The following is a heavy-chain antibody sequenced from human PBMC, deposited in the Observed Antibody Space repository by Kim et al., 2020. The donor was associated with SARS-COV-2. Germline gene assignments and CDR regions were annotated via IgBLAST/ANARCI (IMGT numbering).Heavy chain of an antibody. Sequence: GGSLRLSCAASGLSFSDSYMNWVRQAPGKGLEWLSFISTSGEPIFYADSVEGRFTPPRDTAKNSLCLQMNYLIDEETAVYYCARSGNGYNAFGIWG. CDR1: GLSFSDSY. V-gene: IGHV3-11*01. CDR3: ARSGNGYNAFGI. J-gene: IGHJ3*02. CDR2: ISTSGEPI. D-gene: IGHD5-18*01.